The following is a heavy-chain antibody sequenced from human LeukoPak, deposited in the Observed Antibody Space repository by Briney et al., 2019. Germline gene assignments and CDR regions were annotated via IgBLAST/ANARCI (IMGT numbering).Heavy chain of an antibody. CDR1: GYSISSGYY. V-gene: IGHV4-38-2*02. J-gene: IGHJ4*02. D-gene: IGHD2-21*02. CDR3: ARGHIVVVTAIFDY. Sequence: PSETLSLTCTVSGYSISSGYYWGWIRQPPGKGLEWIGSIYHSGSTYYNPSLKSRATISVDTSKNQFSLKLSSVTAADTAVYYCARGHIVVVTAIFDYWGQGTLVTVSS. CDR2: IYHSGST.